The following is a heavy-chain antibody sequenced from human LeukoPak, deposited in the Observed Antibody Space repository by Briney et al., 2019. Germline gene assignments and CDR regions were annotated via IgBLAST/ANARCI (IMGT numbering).Heavy chain of an antibody. CDR3: ARDGIGYYDYIWGSVNYMDV. CDR2: IIPILXIA. CDR1: GGTFSSYA. D-gene: IGHD3-16*01. J-gene: IGHJ6*03. V-gene: IGHV1-69*04. Sequence: SVKVSCKASGGTFSSYAVSWVRQAPGQGLAWMGRIIPILXIANYAQKFQGRVTITADKSTSTAYMELSSLRSEDTAVYYCARDGIGYYDYIWGSVNYMDVWGKGTTVTVSS.